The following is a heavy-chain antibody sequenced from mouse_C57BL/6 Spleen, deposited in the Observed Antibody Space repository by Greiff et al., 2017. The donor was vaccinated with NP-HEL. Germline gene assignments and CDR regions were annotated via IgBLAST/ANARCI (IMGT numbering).Heavy chain of an antibody. CDR2: IDPEDGET. CDR3: ARALVFTTVVATDAMDY. V-gene: IGHV14-2*01. Sequence: VQLKESGAELVKPGASVKLSCTASGFNIKDYYMHWVKQRTEQGLEWIGRIDPEDGETKYAPKFQGKATITADTSSNTAYLQLSSLTSEDTAVYYCARALVFTTVVATDAMDYWGQGTSVTVSS. J-gene: IGHJ4*01. D-gene: IGHD1-1*01. CDR1: GFNIKDYY.